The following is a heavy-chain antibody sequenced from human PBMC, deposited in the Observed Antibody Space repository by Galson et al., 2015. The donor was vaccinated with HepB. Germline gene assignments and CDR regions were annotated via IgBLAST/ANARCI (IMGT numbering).Heavy chain of an antibody. CDR3: AKSLRVGATFSDY. Sequence: SLRLSCAASGFSFSTYAMSWVRQAPGKGLEWVSTISGGGGDTYYADSVKGRFTISRDNSKNTLYQRMNSLRAEDTAVYYCAKSLRVGATFSDYWGQGTMVTVSS. CDR1: GFSFSTYA. J-gene: IGHJ3*01. CDR2: ISGGGGDT. D-gene: IGHD1-26*01. V-gene: IGHV3-23*01.